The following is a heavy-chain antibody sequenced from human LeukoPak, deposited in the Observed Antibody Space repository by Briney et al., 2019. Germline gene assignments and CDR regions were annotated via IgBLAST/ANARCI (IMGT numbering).Heavy chain of an antibody. D-gene: IGHD6-25*01. J-gene: IGHJ4*02. CDR1: GFTVSSNY. CDR2: IYKSGST. CDR3: AGKRY. V-gene: IGHV3-53*01. Sequence: GGSLRLSCAASGFTVSSNYMSWVRQAPGKGLEWVSVIYKSGSTYYADSVKGRFTTSRDNSKNTVYLQMSSLRAEATAVYYCAGKRYWGQGTLVTVSS.